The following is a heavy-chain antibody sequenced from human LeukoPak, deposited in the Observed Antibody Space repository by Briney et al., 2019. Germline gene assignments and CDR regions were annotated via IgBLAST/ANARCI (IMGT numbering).Heavy chain of an antibody. V-gene: IGHV1-2*02. CDR1: GYTFTGYY. CDR2: INPNSGGT. CDR3: ARGGTGYRYYYYYYGMDV. J-gene: IGHJ6*02. Sequence: ASVKVSCKASGYTFTGYYMHWVRQAPGQGLEWMGWINPNSGGTNYAQKFQGRVTMTRDTSISTAYMELSRLRSDDTAVYYCARGGTGYRYYYYYYGMDVWGQGTTVTVSS. D-gene: IGHD3/OR15-3a*01.